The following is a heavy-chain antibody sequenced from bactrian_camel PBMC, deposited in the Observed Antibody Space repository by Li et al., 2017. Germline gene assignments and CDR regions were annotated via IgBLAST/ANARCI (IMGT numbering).Heavy chain of an antibody. CDR2: ITSAGTT. V-gene: IGHV3S53*01. CDR3: AASGFCHYRDYRVPAN. J-gene: IGHJ4*01. Sequence: HVQLVESGGGSVQAGGSLRLSWVVSGYILGNICIGWYRQVLGKGPEGVATITSAGTTTYADSVKGRFTISSDNANNTLYLQMDSLKPEDTAVYYCAASGFCHYRDYRVPANRGQGTQVTVSS. D-gene: IGHD4*01. CDR1: GYILGNIC.